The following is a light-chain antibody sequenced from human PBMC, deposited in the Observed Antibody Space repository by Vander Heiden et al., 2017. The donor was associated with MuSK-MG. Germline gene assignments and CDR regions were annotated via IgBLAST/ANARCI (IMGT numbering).Light chain of an antibody. CDR1: QSISSY. J-gene: IGKJ2*01. CDR3: QQSYSTPYT. V-gene: IGKV1-39*01. Sequence: TITCRASQSISSYLNWYQQKPGKAPKLLIYAASSLQSGVPSRFSGSGSGTDFTLTISSLQPEDFATYYCQQSYSTPYTVGQGTKLEIK. CDR2: AAS.